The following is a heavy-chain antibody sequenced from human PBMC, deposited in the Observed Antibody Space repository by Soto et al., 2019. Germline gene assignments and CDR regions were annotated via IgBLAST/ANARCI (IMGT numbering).Heavy chain of an antibody. D-gene: IGHD6-25*01. V-gene: IGHV1-46*01. Sequence: ASVKGSCKASGYTFTSYYMHWVRQAPGQGLEWMGIINPSGGSTSYAQKFQGRVTMTRDTSTSTVYMELSSLRSEDTAVYYCAREGIRLRLLDFWGQGTLVTVSS. CDR3: AREGIRLRLLDF. CDR1: GYTFTSYY. CDR2: INPSGGST. J-gene: IGHJ4*02.